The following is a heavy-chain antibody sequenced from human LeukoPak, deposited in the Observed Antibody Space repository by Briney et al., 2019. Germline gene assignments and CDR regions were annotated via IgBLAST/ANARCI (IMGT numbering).Heavy chain of an antibody. Sequence: SETLSLTCTVSGGSISSHYWSWIRQPPGKGLEWIGYIYYSGSTNYNPSLKSRVTISVDTSKNQFSLKLSSVTAADTTVYYCARAQTRRGVMDYWGQGTLVTVSS. CDR1: GGSISSHY. D-gene: IGHD3-10*01. V-gene: IGHV4-59*11. J-gene: IGHJ4*02. CDR2: IYYSGST. CDR3: ARAQTRRGVMDY.